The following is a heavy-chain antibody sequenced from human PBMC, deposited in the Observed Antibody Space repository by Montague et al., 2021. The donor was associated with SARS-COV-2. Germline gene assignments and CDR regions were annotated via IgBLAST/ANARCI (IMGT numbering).Heavy chain of an antibody. Sequence: SETLSLTCTVSGGSVTSGDYYWTWIRQPPGKGLEWIGYIDNTGRTNHXXXLKSRVTISMDTSKNQFSLKVDSVSAADTAVYYCATEMPAYDVFDIWGQGTMVTVSS. D-gene: IGHD2-2*01. CDR1: GGSVTSGDYY. CDR2: IDNTGRT. V-gene: IGHV4-61*08. J-gene: IGHJ3*02. CDR3: ATEMPAYDVFDI.